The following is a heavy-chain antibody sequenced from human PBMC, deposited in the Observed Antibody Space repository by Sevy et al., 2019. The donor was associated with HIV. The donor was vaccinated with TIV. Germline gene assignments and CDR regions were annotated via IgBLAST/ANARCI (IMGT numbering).Heavy chain of an antibody. D-gene: IGHD6-19*01. Sequence: GGSLRLSCAASGFSVSRNHINWVRQAPGKGQEWISVIYSDGTTQYADSVKGRFTISRDTSNNTVYLQVSNLRADDTAVYYCARRLSSAWYFDFWGQGTLVTVSS. V-gene: IGHV3-53*01. CDR1: GFSVSRNH. J-gene: IGHJ4*02. CDR3: ARRLSSAWYFDF. CDR2: IYSDGTT.